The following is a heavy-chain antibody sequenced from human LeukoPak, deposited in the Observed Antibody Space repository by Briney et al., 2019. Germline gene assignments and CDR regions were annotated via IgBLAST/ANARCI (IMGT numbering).Heavy chain of an antibody. CDR3: ARRGRLRGVQRPDSGFFGWYFDL. Sequence: GGSLRLSCAASGFAFSTFSMNWVRQAPGKGPEWVSSISSNSRYKYYADSVEGRFAISRDDAKSSLYLQMDSLRVEDTAVYYCARRGRLRGVQRPDSGFFGWYFDLWGRGTLATVSS. D-gene: IGHD1-1*01. V-gene: IGHV3-21*01. CDR2: ISSNSRYK. CDR1: GFAFSTFS. J-gene: IGHJ2*01.